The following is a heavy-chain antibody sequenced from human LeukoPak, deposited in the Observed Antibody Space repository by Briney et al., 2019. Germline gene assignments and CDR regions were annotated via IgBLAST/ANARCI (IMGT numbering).Heavy chain of an antibody. Sequence: GGSLRLSCAASGFSFSTYAMSWVRHIPGKGLEWVSAISGSGGSTYYADSVKGRFTISRDNSKNTLYLQMNSLRAEDTAVYYCARGRDFWNGDTTDAFDLWGQGTMVTVSS. J-gene: IGHJ3*01. CDR3: ARGRDFWNGDTTDAFDL. D-gene: IGHD3-3*01. CDR2: ISGSGGST. V-gene: IGHV3-23*01. CDR1: GFSFSTYA.